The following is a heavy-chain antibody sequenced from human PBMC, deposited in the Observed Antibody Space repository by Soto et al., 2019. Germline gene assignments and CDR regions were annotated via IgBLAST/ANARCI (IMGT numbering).Heavy chain of an antibody. V-gene: IGHV3-23*01. CDR3: AKQNTIFGVVIDFYYYGMDV. Sequence: PVGSLRLSCAASGFTFSSYAMSWVRQAPGKGLEWVSVISGSGGSTYYADSVKGRFTISRDNSKNTLYLQMNSLRAEDTAVYYCAKQNTIFGVVIDFYYYGMDVWGQGTTVTVSS. D-gene: IGHD3-3*01. CDR2: ISGSGGST. CDR1: GFTFSSYA. J-gene: IGHJ6*02.